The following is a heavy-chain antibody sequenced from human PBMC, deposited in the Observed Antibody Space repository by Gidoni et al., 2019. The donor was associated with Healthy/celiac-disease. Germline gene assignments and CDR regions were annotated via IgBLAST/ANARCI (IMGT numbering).Heavy chain of an antibody. CDR2: ISYDGSNK. CDR1: GFTFSSYG. Sequence: QVQLVESGGGVVQPGSSLRLSCAASGFTFSSYGMHWVRQAPGKGLEWVAVISYDGSNKYYADSVKGRFTISRDNSKNTLYLQMNSLRAEDTAVYYCAKGRSYYFLENLILDYWGQGTLVTVSS. D-gene: IGHD1-26*01. J-gene: IGHJ4*02. V-gene: IGHV3-30*18. CDR3: AKGRSYYFLENLILDY.